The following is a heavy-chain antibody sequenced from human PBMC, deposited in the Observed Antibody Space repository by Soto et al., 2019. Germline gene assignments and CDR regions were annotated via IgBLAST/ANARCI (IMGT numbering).Heavy chain of an antibody. CDR1: GFTFSSYS. J-gene: IGHJ4*02. CDR3: ARTPRIAVVSSPYYFDY. CDR2: ISSSSSYI. V-gene: IGHV3-21*01. Sequence: EVQLVESGGGLVKPGGSLRLSCAASGFTFSSYSMNWVRQAPGKGLEWVSSISSSSSYIYYADSVKGRFTISRDNAKNSLYLQMNSLRAEDTAVYYCARTPRIAVVSSPYYFDYWGQGTLVTVSS. D-gene: IGHD6-19*01.